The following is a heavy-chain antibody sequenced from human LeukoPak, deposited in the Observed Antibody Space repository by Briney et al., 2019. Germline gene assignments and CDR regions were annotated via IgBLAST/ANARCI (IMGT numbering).Heavy chain of an antibody. Sequence: PSETLSLTCTVSGGSISSGDYYWSWIRQPPGKGLEWIGYIYYSGSTYYNPSLKSRVTISVDTSKNQFSLKLSSVTAADTAVYYCARGARMIVVVPATRMDNYYYYGMDVWGQGTTVTVSS. CDR3: ARGARMIVVVPATRMDNYYYYGMDV. V-gene: IGHV4-30-4*01. CDR1: GGSISSGDYY. D-gene: IGHD2-2*01. J-gene: IGHJ6*02. CDR2: IYYSGST.